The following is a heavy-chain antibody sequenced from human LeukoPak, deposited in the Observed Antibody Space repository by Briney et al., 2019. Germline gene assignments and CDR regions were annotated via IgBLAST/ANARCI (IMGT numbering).Heavy chain of an antibody. CDR1: GFIFSNYG. J-gene: IGHJ4*02. CDR2: IRYDGTNK. D-gene: IGHD2/OR15-2a*01. Sequence: SGGSLRLSCAASGFIFSNYGMHWVRQAPGKGLEWVAFIRYDGTNKYHADSVKGRFTISRDNAKNTLYLQMNSLRAEDTAVYYCARDWFHAIDYWGQGTLVTVSS. CDR3: ARDWFHAIDY. V-gene: IGHV3-30*02.